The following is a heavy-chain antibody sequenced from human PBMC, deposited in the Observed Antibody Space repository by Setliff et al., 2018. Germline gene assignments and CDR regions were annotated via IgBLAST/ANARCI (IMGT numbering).Heavy chain of an antibody. CDR2: MNPNSGNT. Sequence: ASVKVSCKASGYTFTSYDINWVRQATGQGLEWMGWMNPNSGNTGYAQKFQGRVTITRNTSISTAYMELSSLRSEDTAVYYCARNTYYDFWSGYLAGDDAFDIWGQGTMVTVSS. CDR1: GYTFTSYD. V-gene: IGHV1-8*03. D-gene: IGHD3-3*01. CDR3: ARNTYYDFWSGYLAGDDAFDI. J-gene: IGHJ3*02.